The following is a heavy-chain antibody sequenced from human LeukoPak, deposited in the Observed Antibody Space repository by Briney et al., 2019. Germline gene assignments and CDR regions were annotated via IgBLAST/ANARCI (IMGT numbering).Heavy chain of an antibody. V-gene: IGHV4-59*01. CDR1: GGSISSYY. CDR2: IYYSGST. D-gene: IGHD1-26*01. Sequence: SETLSLTCTVSGGSISSYYWSWIRQPPGEGLEWIGYIYYSGSTNYNPSLKSRVTISVDTSKNQFSLKLSSVTAADTAVYYCARAGGEVGATSWYFDLWGRGTLVTVSS. J-gene: IGHJ2*01. CDR3: ARAGGEVGATSWYFDL.